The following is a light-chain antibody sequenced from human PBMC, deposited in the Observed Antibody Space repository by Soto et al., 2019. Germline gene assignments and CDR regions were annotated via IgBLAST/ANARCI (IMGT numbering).Light chain of an antibody. V-gene: IGKV3-20*01. CDR3: QQYDASVWT. CDR2: GAS. Sequence: EAVLTQSPGTLSLSPGERATLSCRASQSVDSSYFAWYQQKRGQGPRLLIYGASRRATGIPDRFSGSGSGTDITLTITRLEPEDFAVYYCQQYDASVWTFGQGTKVEFK. CDR1: QSVDSSY. J-gene: IGKJ1*01.